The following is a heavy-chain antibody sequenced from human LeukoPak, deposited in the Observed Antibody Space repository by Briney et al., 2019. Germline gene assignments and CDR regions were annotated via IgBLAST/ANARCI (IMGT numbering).Heavy chain of an antibody. V-gene: IGHV4-38-2*01. CDR2: IYRSGSA. J-gene: IGHJ2*01. CDR1: NYSISSNYY. D-gene: IGHD6-19*01. Sequence: SETLSLTCAVSNYSISSNYYWGCIRQPPGKGLEWIGCIYRSGSAYYNPSLKSRVTISVDTSKNQFSLKLLSVTAADTAVYYCARTAVRWYFDFWGRGSLVTVSS. CDR3: ARTAVRWYFDF.